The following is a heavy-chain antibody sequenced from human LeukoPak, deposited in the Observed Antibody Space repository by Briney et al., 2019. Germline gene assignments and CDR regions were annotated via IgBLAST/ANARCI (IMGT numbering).Heavy chain of an antibody. Sequence: GGSLRLSCAASGFTLSSYGMHWVRQAPGKGLEWVAFIRYDGSNKYYADSVKGRFTISRDNSKNTLYLQMNSLRAEDTAVYYCAKEARYYDFWSGSTAYNWFDPWGQGTLVTVSS. D-gene: IGHD3-3*01. CDR1: GFTLSSYG. J-gene: IGHJ5*02. CDR3: AKEARYYDFWSGSTAYNWFDP. V-gene: IGHV3-30*02. CDR2: IRYDGSNK.